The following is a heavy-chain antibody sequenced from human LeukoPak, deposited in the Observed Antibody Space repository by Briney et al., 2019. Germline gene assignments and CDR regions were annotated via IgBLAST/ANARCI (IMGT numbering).Heavy chain of an antibody. D-gene: IGHD3-22*01. J-gene: IGHJ3*02. Sequence: SETLSLTCTVSGGSISSYYWSWIRQPPGKGLEWIGYIYYSGSTNYKPSLKSRVTISVETSKNQFSLKLRSVTAADTALYYCAREIHYDSSGQRSLHAFDIWGQGTMVTVSS. V-gene: IGHV4-59*12. CDR1: GGSISSYY. CDR2: IYYSGST. CDR3: AREIHYDSSGQRSLHAFDI.